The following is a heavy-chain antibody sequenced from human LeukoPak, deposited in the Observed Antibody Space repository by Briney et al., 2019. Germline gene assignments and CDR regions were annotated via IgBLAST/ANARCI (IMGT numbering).Heavy chain of an antibody. CDR1: GYTFTSYG. V-gene: IGHV1-2*02. Sequence: ASVKVSCKASGYTFTSYGISWVRQAPGQGLEWMGWINPNSGGTNYAQKFQGRVTMTRDTSISTAYMELSRLRSDDTAVYYCARKPNYYDRPFDYWGQGTLVTVSS. J-gene: IGHJ4*02. CDR2: INPNSGGT. CDR3: ARKPNYYDRPFDY. D-gene: IGHD3-22*01.